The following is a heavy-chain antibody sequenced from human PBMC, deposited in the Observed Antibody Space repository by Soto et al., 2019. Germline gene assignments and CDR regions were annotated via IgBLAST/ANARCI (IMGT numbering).Heavy chain of an antibody. CDR2: IKSKTDGGTT. CDR3: ATGTTVSSFDY. D-gene: IGHD4-17*01. V-gene: IGHV3-15*01. Sequence: GGSLRLSCAASGFTFSNAWMSWVRQAPGKGLEWVGRIKSKTDGGTTDYAAPVKGRFTISRDDSKNTLYLQMNSLKTEDTALYYGATGTTVSSFDYWGQGTLVTVSS. CDR1: GFTFSNAW. J-gene: IGHJ4*02.